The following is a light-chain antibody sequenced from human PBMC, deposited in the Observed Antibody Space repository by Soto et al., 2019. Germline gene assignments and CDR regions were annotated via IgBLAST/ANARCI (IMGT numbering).Light chain of an antibody. CDR3: SSCRGITALV. CDR2: EVS. CDR1: SSDVGGYNF. J-gene: IGLJ3*02. V-gene: IGLV2-14*03. Sequence: QSVLTQPASVSGSPGQSITISCTGTSSDVGGYNFVSWYQQRPGKAPKLMIYEVSNRPSGVSNRFSGSKSGNTASLTISWLQVEDEADYYCSSCRGITALVFGGGTKLTVL.